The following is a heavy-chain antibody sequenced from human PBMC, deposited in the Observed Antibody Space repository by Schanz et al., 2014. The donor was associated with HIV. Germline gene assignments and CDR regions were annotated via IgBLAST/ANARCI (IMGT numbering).Heavy chain of an antibody. CDR1: GFTFSDYA. Sequence: VQLLESGGGLVRPGGSLRLSCVASGFTFSDYAMSWVRQAPGKGLEWVAVSSHDGSVKFYGDSVKGRFTISRDNAKNTLYLEMNSLRAADTALYYCARATSDFWMAYFDYWGQGTLVTVSS. D-gene: IGHD3-3*01. CDR3: ARATSDFWMAYFDY. CDR2: SSHDGSVK. J-gene: IGHJ4*02. V-gene: IGHV3-30*03.